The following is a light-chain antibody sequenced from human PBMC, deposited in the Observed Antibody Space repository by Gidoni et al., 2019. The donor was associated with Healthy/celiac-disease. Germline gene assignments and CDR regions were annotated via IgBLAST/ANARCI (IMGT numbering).Light chain of an antibody. Sequence: ELVMPQSPSPLSVSPGERATLSCRASQSVSSNLAWYQQKPGQAPRLLIYGASTRATGIPARFSGSGSGTEFNLTISSLQSEDFAGYYCQQYNKWPPWTCGQGTKGEIK. CDR2: GAS. CDR1: QSVSSN. J-gene: IGKJ1*01. V-gene: IGKV3-15*01. CDR3: QQYNKWPPWT.